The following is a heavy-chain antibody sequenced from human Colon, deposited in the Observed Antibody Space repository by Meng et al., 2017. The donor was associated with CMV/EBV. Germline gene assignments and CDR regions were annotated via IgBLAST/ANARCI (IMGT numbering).Heavy chain of an antibody. CDR3: ARAAAAGEYYFDY. V-gene: IGHV4-39*07. D-gene: IGHD6-13*01. CDR2: IYYSGST. CDR1: GGSISSSSYY. Sequence: LQLQEAGPGPLKPPETPSLTCTVPGGSISSSSYYWGWIRQPPGKGLEWIGSIYYSGSTYYNPSLKSRVTISVDTSKNQFSLKLSSVTAADTAVYYCARAAAAGEYYFDYWGQGTLVTVSS. J-gene: IGHJ4*02.